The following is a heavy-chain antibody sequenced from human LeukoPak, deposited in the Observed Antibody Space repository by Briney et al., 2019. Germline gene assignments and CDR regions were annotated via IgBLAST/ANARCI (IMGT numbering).Heavy chain of an antibody. CDR1: GASISSYY. CDR3: ARRYCSSTSCSYDY. J-gene: IGHJ4*02. Sequence: SETLSLTCTVSGASISSYYYTWIRQTAGRGLEWIGRLYISGSTDYNPSLKSRVTISVDTSNNQFSLNLNSVTAADTAVYYCARRYCSSTSCSYDYWGQGTLVIVSS. V-gene: IGHV4-4*07. D-gene: IGHD2-2*01. CDR2: LYISGST.